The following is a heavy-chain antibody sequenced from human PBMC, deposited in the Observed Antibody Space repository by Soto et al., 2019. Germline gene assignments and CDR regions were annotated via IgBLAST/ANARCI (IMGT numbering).Heavy chain of an antibody. CDR1: GYTXNTYF. CDR2: INVDSGDT. Sequence: SXKVSYKTSGYTXNTYFIHWVRQAPGQGLEWPGWINVDSGDTKSADGFKGRVTLTRDTSITTAEMELTSLKSDDTAVYYCARGGFSYDSSGSPFDFWGQGTLVTVSS. J-gene: IGHJ5*01. CDR3: ARGGFSYDSSGSPFDF. D-gene: IGHD3-22*01. V-gene: IGHV1-2*07.